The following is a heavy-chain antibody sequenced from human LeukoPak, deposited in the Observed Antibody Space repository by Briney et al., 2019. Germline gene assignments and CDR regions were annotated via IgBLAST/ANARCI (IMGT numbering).Heavy chain of an antibody. D-gene: IGHD5-18*01. CDR3: ARPGRGYSYGTVLYYYYMDV. V-gene: IGHV4-39*01. Sequence: SETLSLTGTVSGGSSSSSSECWGWIRHPQGKGREWLGSIYYSGRTYDNPSLKSRVTISVDTSKNQFSLKLSSVTAADTAVYYCARPGRGYSYGTVLYYYYMDVWGKGTTVTVSS. CDR2: IYYSGRT. J-gene: IGHJ6*03. CDR1: GGSSSSSSEC.